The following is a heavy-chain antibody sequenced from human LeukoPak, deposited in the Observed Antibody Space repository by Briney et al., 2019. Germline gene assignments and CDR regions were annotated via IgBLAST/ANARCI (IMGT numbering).Heavy chain of an antibody. Sequence: PGGSLRLSCAASGFTFDDYAMHWARQAPGKGLEWVSGISWNSGSIGYADSVKGRFTISRDNAKNSLYLQMNSLRAEDTALYYCAKDNRIGGYDWSLGYWGQGTLVTVSS. D-gene: IGHD5-12*01. CDR2: ISWNSGSI. J-gene: IGHJ4*02. CDR3: AKDNRIGGYDWSLGY. CDR1: GFTFDDYA. V-gene: IGHV3-9*01.